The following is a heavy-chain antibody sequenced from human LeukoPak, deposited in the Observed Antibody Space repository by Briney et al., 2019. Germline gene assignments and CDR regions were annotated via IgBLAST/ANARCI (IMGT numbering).Heavy chain of an antibody. CDR3: AAPYSRTWFDS. V-gene: IGHV1-58*01. J-gene: IGHJ5*01. CDR2: IVVGSDNT. Sequence: SVKVSCMASGFTFTSRSAVQWVRQARGQRLEWIGWIVVGSDNTNYAQTCQERVILTRDMSASTAYMELSSLRSEDTAVYYCAAPYSRTWFDSWGQGTLVTVSS. CDR1: GFTFTSRSA. D-gene: IGHD6-13*01.